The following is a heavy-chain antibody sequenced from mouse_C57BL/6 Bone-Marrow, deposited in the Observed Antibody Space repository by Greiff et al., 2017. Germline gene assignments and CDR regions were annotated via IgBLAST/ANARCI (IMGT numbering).Heavy chain of an antibody. V-gene: IGHV1-54*01. J-gene: IGHJ4*01. CDR1: GYAFTNYL. Sequence: QVQLQQSGAELVRPGTSVKVSCKASGYAFTNYLIEWVKQRPGQGLEWIGVINPGSGGTNYNEKFKGKATLTADKSSSTAYMQLSSLTSEDSAVYVCARSSDYYAMDYWGQGTSVTVSS. CDR2: INPGSGGT. CDR3: ARSSDYYAMDY.